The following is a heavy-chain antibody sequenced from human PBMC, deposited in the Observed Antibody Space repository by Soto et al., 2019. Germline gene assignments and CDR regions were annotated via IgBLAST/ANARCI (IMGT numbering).Heavy chain of an antibody. Sequence: GGSLRLSCAASGFPFSSYSMVWVRQAPGKGLEWVSSISRSSEYIFQADSVRGRFTISRDIAKKSLYLQMNSLVVEDTAVYYCVANTPPLVIWGQGTMVTVSS. CDR3: VANTPPLVI. CDR1: GFPFSSYS. D-gene: IGHD6-6*01. CDR2: ISRSSEYI. J-gene: IGHJ3*02. V-gene: IGHV3-21*01.